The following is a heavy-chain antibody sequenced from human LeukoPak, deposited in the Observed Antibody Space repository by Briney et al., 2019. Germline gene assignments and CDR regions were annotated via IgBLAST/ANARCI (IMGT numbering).Heavy chain of an antibody. CDR1: GYTRTELS. J-gene: IGHJ4*02. CDR3: ATLTKDYDYVWGSYRYRVGLPDY. V-gene: IGHV1-24*01. D-gene: IGHD3-16*02. CDR2: FDPEDGET. Sequence: GASVKVSRKFSGYTRTELSMHWVRQAHGKGLEWMGGFDPEDGETIYAQKFQGRVTMTEDTSTDTAYMELSSLRSEDTAVYYCATLTKDYDYVWGSYRYRVGLPDYWGQGTLVTVSS.